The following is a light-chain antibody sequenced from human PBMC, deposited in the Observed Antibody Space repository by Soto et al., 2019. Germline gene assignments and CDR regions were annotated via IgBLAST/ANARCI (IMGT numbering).Light chain of an antibody. CDR1: SSDVGGYNY. J-gene: IGLJ1*01. CDR2: DVS. CDR3: CSSAGSLYV. Sequence: QSVLTQPRSVSGSPGQSVTISCTGTSSDVGGYNYVSWYQQHTGNAPKLMIYDVSTRPSGVPDRFSGSKSGNTASLTISGLQAEDEADYYCCSSAGSLYVFGTGTKLTVL. V-gene: IGLV2-11*01.